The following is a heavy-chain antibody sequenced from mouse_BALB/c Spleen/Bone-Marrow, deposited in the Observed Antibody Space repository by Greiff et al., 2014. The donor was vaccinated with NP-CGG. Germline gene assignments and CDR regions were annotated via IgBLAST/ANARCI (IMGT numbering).Heavy chain of an antibody. D-gene: IGHD2-4*01. CDR1: GFTFSSYG. CDR2: INVNGDTT. Sequence: EVMLVESGGGLVQPGGSLKLSCAASGFTFSSYGMSWVRQTPDKRLEMIATINVNGDTTYHPDSVKGRFTISRDNVKNTLYLQMSSLKAEDTAMYYCARGYDYSSWCAYWGQGTLVTVSA. V-gene: IGHV5-6-3*01. J-gene: IGHJ3*01. CDR3: ARGYDYSSWCAY.